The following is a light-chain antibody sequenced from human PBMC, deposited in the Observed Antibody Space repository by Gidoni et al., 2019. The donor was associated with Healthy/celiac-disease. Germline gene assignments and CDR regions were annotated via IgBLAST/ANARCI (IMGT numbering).Light chain of an antibody. V-gene: IGLV1-40*01. CDR3: QAYDSSLSAHVV. CDR2: GNS. J-gene: IGLJ2*01. Sequence: QSVLTQPPSVSGAPGQRVTLACTGSSSNIEAGYDVHWYQPRAGTAPKLLIYGNSNRPSGVPDRFSGSKSGTSASLAITGLQAEDEADYYCQAYDSSLSAHVVFGGGTKLTVL. CDR1: SSNIEAGYD.